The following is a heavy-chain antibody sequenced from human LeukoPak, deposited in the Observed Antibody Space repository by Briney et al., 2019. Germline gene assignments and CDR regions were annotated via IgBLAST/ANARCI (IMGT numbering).Heavy chain of an antibody. V-gene: IGHV4-59*01. Sequence: SETLSLTCTVSGGSISSYYWSWIRQPPGKGLEWIGYIYYSGSTNYNPSLKSRVTISVDTSKNQFSLKLSSVPAADTAVYYCARVVNDFWSGYYTHDAFDIWGQGTMVTVSS. CDR1: GGSISSYY. CDR3: ARVVNDFWSGYYTHDAFDI. D-gene: IGHD3-3*01. CDR2: IYYSGST. J-gene: IGHJ3*02.